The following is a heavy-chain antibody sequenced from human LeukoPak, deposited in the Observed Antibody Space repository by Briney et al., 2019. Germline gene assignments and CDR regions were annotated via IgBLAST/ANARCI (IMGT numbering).Heavy chain of an antibody. V-gene: IGHV4-30-4*08. CDR1: GGSIRSGDYY. CDR3: ARRNYYASSRYFDL. J-gene: IGHJ2*01. CDR2: IYSSGST. D-gene: IGHD3-10*01. Sequence: PSETMSLTCTVSGGSIRSGDYYWSWIRQPPGKGLECIGYIYSSGSTYYSPSLKSRIAMSIDTSKNQFSLKLSSVTAADTSTYYCARRNYYASSRYFDLWGRGTLVTVSS.